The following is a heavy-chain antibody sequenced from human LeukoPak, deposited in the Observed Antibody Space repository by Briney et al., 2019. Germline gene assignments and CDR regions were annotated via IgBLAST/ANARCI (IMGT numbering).Heavy chain of an antibody. CDR3: ATDVNSGSYYYFDY. CDR2: FDPEDGET. V-gene: IGHV1-24*01. D-gene: IGHD1-26*01. Sequence: RASVKVSCKVSGYTRTELSMHWVRQAPGKGLEWMGGFDPEDGETIYAQKFQGRVTMTEDTSTDTAYMELSSLRSEDTAVYYCATDVNSGSYYYFDYWGQGTLVTVSS. CDR1: GYTRTELS. J-gene: IGHJ4*02.